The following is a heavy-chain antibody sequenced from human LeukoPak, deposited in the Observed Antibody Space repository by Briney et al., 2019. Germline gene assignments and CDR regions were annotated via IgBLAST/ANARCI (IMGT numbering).Heavy chain of an antibody. V-gene: IGHV1-2*02. Sequence: ASVKVSCKASGYTFTGYYMHWVRQAPGQGLEWMEWINPNSGGTNYAQKFQSRVTMTRDTSISTAYMELSRLRSDDTAVYYCAREYDSSGYSYYGMDVWGQGTTVTVSS. J-gene: IGHJ6*02. CDR3: AREYDSSGYSYYGMDV. CDR2: INPNSGGT. D-gene: IGHD3-22*01. CDR1: GYTFTGYY.